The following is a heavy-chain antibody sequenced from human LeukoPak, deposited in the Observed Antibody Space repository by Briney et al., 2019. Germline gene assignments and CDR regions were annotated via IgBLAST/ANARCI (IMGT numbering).Heavy chain of an antibody. Sequence: GRSLRLSCAASGFTFSSYAMHWVRQAPGKGLEWVAVISYDGSNKYYADSVKGRFTISRDNSKNTLYLQMNSLRAEDTAVYYCAKEVTYNWNDENNWFDPWGQGTLVTVSS. J-gene: IGHJ5*02. CDR3: AKEVTYNWNDENNWFDP. V-gene: IGHV3-30-3*01. CDR1: GFTFSSYA. CDR2: ISYDGSNK. D-gene: IGHD1-1*01.